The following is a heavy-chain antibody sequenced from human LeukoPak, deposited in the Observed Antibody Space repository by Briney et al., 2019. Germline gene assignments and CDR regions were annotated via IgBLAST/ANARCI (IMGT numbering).Heavy chain of an antibody. CDR1: GFTFDDYA. Sequence: PGGSLRLSCAASGFTFDDYAMHWVRQAPGKGLEWVSGISWNSGSIGYADSVKGRFTISRDNAKNSLYLQMNSLRAEDTALYYCAKGLKGDGDYGFYYYYYGMDVWGQGTTVTVSS. J-gene: IGHJ6*02. V-gene: IGHV3-9*01. CDR2: ISWNSGSI. D-gene: IGHD4-17*01. CDR3: AKGLKGDGDYGFYYYYYGMDV.